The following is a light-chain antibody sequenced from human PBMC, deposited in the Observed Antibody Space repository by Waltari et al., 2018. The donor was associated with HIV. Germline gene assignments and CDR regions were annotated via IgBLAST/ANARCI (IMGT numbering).Light chain of an antibody. CDR1: ALPKRY. CDR2: DDS. J-gene: IGLJ3*02. V-gene: IGLV3-10*01. Sequence: SYELTQPPSVSVSPGQTARITCSGDALPKRYAYWYQQKSGQAPVLVFDDDSKRPSGSPGRVAGSSSGTMATWTISVAQVEDEADYYGYSGDSSGNSWVFGGGTTLTVL. CDR3: YSGDSSGNSWV.